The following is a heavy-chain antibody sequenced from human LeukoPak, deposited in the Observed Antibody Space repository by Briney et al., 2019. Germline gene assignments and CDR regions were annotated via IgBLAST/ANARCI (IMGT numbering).Heavy chain of an antibody. V-gene: IGHV4-61*01. Sequence: XETLSLTCTVSGGSFSSGSYYWGWIRQPPGRGLEWIGYIYYSGSTNYNPSLKSRVTISVDTSKNQFSLKLSSVTAADTAVYYCARGRGSSSWYYFDYWGQGTLVTVSS. CDR2: IYYSGST. CDR3: ARGRGSSSWYYFDY. D-gene: IGHD6-13*01. CDR1: GGSFSSGSYY. J-gene: IGHJ4*02.